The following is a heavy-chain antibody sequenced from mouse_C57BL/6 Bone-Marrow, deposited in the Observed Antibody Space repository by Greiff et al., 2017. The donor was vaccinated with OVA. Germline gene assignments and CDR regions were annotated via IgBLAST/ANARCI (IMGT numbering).Heavy chain of an antibody. CDR3: FYGCGRSGWVAY. J-gene: IGHJ3*01. D-gene: IGHD1-1*01. V-gene: IGHV1-82*01. CDR1: GYAFSSSW. Sequence: VQLQQSGPELVKPGASVKISCKASGYAFSSSWMNWVKQRPGKGLEWIGRIYPGDGDTNYNGKFKGKATLTAAKSSSTAYMQLSSLTSEDSAVYFCFYGCGRSGWVAYWGQRTLVTVSA. CDR2: IYPGDGDT.